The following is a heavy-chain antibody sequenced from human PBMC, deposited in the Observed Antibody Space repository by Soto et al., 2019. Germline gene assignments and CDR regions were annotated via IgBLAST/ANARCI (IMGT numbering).Heavy chain of an antibody. Sequence: WIRQPPGKGLEWIGYIYYSGSTNYNPSLKSRVTISVDTSKNQFSLKLSSVTAADTAVYYCARAAAAGIGHYFDYWGQGTLVTVSS. V-gene: IGHV4-59*01. CDR2: IYYSGST. J-gene: IGHJ4*02. CDR3: ARAAAAGIGHYFDY. D-gene: IGHD6-13*01.